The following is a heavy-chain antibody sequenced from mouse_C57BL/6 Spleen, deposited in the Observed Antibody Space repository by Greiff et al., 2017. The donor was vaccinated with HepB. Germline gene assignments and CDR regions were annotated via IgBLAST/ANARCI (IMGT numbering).Heavy chain of an antibody. V-gene: IGHV1-55*01. Sequence: QVQLQQPGAELVKPGASVKMSCKASGYTFTSYWITWVKQRPGQGLEWIGDIYPGSGSTNYNEKFKSKATLTVDTSSSTAYMQLSSLTSEDSAVYYCAREITTVVADYYAMDYWGQGTLVTVSA. J-gene: IGHJ3*01. CDR2: IYPGSGST. CDR1: GYTFTSYW. D-gene: IGHD1-1*01. CDR3: AREITTVVADYYAMDY.